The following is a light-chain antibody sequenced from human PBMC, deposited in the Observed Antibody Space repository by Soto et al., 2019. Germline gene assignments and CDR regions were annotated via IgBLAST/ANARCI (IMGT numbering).Light chain of an antibody. J-gene: IGLJ2*01. Sequence: QSVLTQPTSASGTPGQRVTISCSGSSSNIGSNTVNCYQQLPGTAPKLLIYSNNQRPSGVPDRFSGSKSGTSASLAISGLQSEDEADYYCAAWDDSRNGPVVFGGGTKVTVL. CDR1: SSNIGSNT. CDR3: AAWDDSRNGPVV. V-gene: IGLV1-44*01. CDR2: SNN.